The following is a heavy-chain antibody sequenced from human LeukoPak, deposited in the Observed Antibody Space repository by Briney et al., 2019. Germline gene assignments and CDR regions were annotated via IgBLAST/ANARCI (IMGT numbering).Heavy chain of an antibody. Sequence: GASVKVSRKASGYTFTSYAVHWVRQAPGQRLEWMGWINAGNGNTKYSQNFQGRVTIIRDTSASTAYMELSSLRSEDTALYYCARDSSIAAVGDFDYWGQGTLVTVSS. CDR2: INAGNGNT. CDR1: GYTFTSYA. D-gene: IGHD6-13*01. V-gene: IGHV1-3*01. J-gene: IGHJ4*02. CDR3: ARDSSIAAVGDFDY.